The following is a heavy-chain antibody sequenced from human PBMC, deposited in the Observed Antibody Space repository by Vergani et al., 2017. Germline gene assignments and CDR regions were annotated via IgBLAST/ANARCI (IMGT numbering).Heavy chain of an antibody. J-gene: IGHJ4*02. V-gene: IGHV3-7*01. CDR1: GFISSSYW. CDR2: VNQDGSEK. D-gene: IGHD4-17*01. CDR3: AKDLTTVFDY. Sequence: EGQLVESGGDWVQRGGSLRLSCAASGFISSSYWMSWVRQAPGKGLEWVANVNQDGSEKYYVDSVRGRFTISRDNAKNSIYLQMNSLRAEDTAVYYCAKDLTTVFDYWGQGTLVTVSS.